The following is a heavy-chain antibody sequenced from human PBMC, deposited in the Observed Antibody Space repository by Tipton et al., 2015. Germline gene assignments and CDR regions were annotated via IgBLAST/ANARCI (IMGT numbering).Heavy chain of an antibody. Sequence: LRLSCTVSGGSISSGDYYWYWIRQHPGKGLEWIGYIYSSGSTYYNPSLKSRVTMSVDTSKNQFSLKLTSVNAADTAVYYCARGGNNWFDPWGQGTLVTVSS. CDR3: ARGGNNWFDP. D-gene: IGHD2-15*01. CDR1: GGSISSGDYY. J-gene: IGHJ5*02. CDR2: IYSSGST. V-gene: IGHV4-31*02.